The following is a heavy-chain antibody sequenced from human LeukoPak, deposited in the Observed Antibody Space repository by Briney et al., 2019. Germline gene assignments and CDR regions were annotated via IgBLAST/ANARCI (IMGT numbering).Heavy chain of an antibody. CDR3: ARAHYYDSSGRNWFDP. J-gene: IGHJ5*02. D-gene: IGHD3-22*01. V-gene: IGHV4-59*01. CDR1: GGSISSYY. CDR2: IYYSGST. Sequence: SETLSLTCTVSGGSISSYYWSWIRQPPGKGLEWIGYIYYSGSTNYNPSLKSPVTISVDTSKNQFSLKLSSVTAADTAVYYCARAHYYDSSGRNWFDPWGQGTLVTVSS.